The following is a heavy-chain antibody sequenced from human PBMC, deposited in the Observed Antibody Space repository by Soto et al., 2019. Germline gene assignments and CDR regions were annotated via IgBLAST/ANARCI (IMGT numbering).Heavy chain of an antibody. CDR1: GYTFTSYG. J-gene: IGHJ4*02. Sequence: QVQLVQSGAEVKKPGASVKVSCTASGYTFTSYGISWVRQAPGQGLEWMGWISAYNGNTNYAQKLQGRVTMTTDTSTSTAYMELRSLRSDDTAVYYCARAQVTTVAGTMFDYWGQGTLVTVSS. V-gene: IGHV1-18*04. CDR2: ISAYNGNT. D-gene: IGHD6-19*01. CDR3: ARAQVTTVAGTMFDY.